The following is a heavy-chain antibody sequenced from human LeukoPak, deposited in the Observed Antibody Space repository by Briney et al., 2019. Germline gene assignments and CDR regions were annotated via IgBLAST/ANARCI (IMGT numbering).Heavy chain of an antibody. D-gene: IGHD1-26*01. J-gene: IGHJ5*02. CDR1: GFTFSSYW. V-gene: IGHV3-74*01. Sequence: QPGGSLRLSCAASGFTFSSYWMHWVRQAPGKGLVWVSRINRDGSSTSYADSVKGRFTISRDNAKNTLYLQMNSLRAEDTAVYYCARAIVGATSAWGQGTLVTVSS. CDR3: ARAIVGATSA. CDR2: INRDGSST.